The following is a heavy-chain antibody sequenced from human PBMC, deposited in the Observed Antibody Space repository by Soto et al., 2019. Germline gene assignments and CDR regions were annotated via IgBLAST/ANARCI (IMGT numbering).Heavy chain of an antibody. CDR2: INHSGST. Sequence: TLSLTCAVYGGSFSGYYWSWIRQPPGKGLEWIGEINHSGSTNYNPSLKSRVTISVDTSKNQFSLKLSSVTAADTAVYYCAREDYYDSSGYPQAFDIWGQGTMVTVSS. CDR3: AREDYYDSSGYPQAFDI. V-gene: IGHV4-34*01. J-gene: IGHJ3*02. CDR1: GGSFSGYY. D-gene: IGHD3-22*01.